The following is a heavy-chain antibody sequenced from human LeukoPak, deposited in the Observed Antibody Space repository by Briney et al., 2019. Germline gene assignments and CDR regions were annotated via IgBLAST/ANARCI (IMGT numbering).Heavy chain of an antibody. V-gene: IGHV3-30*04. Sequence: PGGSPRLSCAASGFTFSRYTMHWVRQAPGKGLEWVAVISFYENNAYYADSVKGRFTISRDDSKNTLFLQMNSLTTEDTAVYYCARDPSEYFDYWGQGTLVTVSS. CDR1: GFTFSRYT. J-gene: IGHJ4*02. CDR3: ARDPSEYFDY. CDR2: ISFYENNA.